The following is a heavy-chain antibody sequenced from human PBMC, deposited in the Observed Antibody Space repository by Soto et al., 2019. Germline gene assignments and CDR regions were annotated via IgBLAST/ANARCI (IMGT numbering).Heavy chain of an antibody. CDR3: ARLTRPVSGVDY. D-gene: IGHD3-10*01. CDR2: IIPIFGTA. J-gene: IGHJ4*02. Sequence: GASVKVSCKASGGTFSSYAISWVRQAPGQGLEWMGGIIPIFGTANYAQKFQGRVTMTRDTSTSTVYMELSSLRSEDTAVYYCARLTRPVSGVDYWGQGTLVTVSS. CDR1: GGTFSSYA. V-gene: IGHV1-69*05.